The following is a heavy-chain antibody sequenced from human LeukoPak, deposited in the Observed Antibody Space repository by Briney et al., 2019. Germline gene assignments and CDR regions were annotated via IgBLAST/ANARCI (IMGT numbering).Heavy chain of an antibody. CDR3: AKDGYYDFWSGYYSLAVFYYYYYMDV. CDR2: IYYSGST. D-gene: IGHD3-3*01. CDR1: GGSISSYY. V-gene: IGHV4-59*01. Sequence: PSETLSLTCTVSGGSISSYYWSWIRQPPGKGLEWIGYIYYSGSTNYIPSLKSRVTISVDTSTNQFSLKLSSVTAADTAVYYCAKDGYYDFWSGYYSLAVFYYYYYMDVWGKGTTVTVSS. J-gene: IGHJ6*03.